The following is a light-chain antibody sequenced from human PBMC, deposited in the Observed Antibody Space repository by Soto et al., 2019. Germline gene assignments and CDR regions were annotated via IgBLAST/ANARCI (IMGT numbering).Light chain of an antibody. J-gene: IGKJ2*01. CDR1: QSVNSN. Sequence: EIVMTQSPATLSVSPGERATLSRRASQSVNSNLAWYQQKPGQAPRLLIHGASTRATGIPARFSGSGSGTEFTLTISSLQSEDFAVYYCQQYNNWPPYTFGQGTKLEIK. V-gene: IGKV3-15*01. CDR2: GAS. CDR3: QQYNNWPPYT.